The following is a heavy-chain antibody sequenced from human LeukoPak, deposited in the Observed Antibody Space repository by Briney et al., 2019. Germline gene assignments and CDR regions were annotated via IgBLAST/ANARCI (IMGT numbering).Heavy chain of an antibody. D-gene: IGHD3-22*01. Sequence: GRSLRLSCAASGFTFDDYAMHWVRPAQGQGLEWVSGISWNSATIGYADSVKGRFTISRDVAKNSLYLQMNSLRAEDTALYYCAKDSMEYYYDSSGYYCDYWGQGTLVTVSS. CDR1: GFTFDDYA. CDR2: ISWNSATI. CDR3: AKDSMEYYYDSSGYYCDY. J-gene: IGHJ4*02. V-gene: IGHV3-9*01.